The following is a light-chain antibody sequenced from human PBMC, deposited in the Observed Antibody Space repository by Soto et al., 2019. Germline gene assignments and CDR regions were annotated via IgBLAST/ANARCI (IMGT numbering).Light chain of an antibody. CDR3: EESGSSLWT. Sequence: ELVLTQSPGTLSLSPGERATLSCRASQSVSSSYLARYQQKPGQPPRLLIYGASSKANGITDCFVGSGSGRDFTRTISTLEAEDFALYYCEESGSSLWTFGKRNQVEIK. V-gene: IGKV3-20*01. CDR2: GAS. J-gene: IGKJ1*01. CDR1: QSVSSSY.